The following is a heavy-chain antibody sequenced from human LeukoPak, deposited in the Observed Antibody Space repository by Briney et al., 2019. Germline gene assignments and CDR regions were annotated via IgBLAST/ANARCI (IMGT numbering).Heavy chain of an antibody. D-gene: IGHD5-24*01. V-gene: IGHV3-30-3*01. CDR1: GFRFSSYA. CDR3: ARDSAWEWLPDYYFDY. CDR2: ISYDGSNK. J-gene: IGHJ4*02. Sequence: PGGSLRLSCAASGFRFSSYAMHWVRQAPGKGLEWVAIISYDGSNKFYADSVKGRFTISRDNSKNTLYLQMNSLRADDTAVYYCARDSAWEWLPDYYFDYWGQGTLVTVSS.